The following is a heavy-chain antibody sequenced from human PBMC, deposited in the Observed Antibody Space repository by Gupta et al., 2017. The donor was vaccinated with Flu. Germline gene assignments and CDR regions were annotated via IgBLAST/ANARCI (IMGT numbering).Heavy chain of an antibody. V-gene: IGHV3-30*18. J-gene: IGHJ6*03. Sequence: QVQLVESGGGIVQPGRSLRLSCAASGFTFTSYAMHWVRQPPGKGLEWVAVISYDGRIKHYAASLKGRFTISRDISKSTLDLQMNSLRTEDTAVYYCAKDLEASFNYFYYMDVWGKGTSVTVSS. CDR2: ISYDGRIK. D-gene: IGHD5-24*01. CDR3: AKDLEASFNYFYYMDV. CDR1: GFTFTSYA.